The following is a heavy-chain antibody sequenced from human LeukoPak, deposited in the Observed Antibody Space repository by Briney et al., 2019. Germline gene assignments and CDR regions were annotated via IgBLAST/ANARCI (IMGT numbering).Heavy chain of an antibody. CDR1: GFTFSSYS. CDR2: ISSSSSYI. CDR3: ARALGSSVAFDI. D-gene: IGHD6-6*01. J-gene: IGHJ3*02. V-gene: IGHV3-21*01. Sequence: GGSLRLSCAASGFTFSSYSMNWVRQAPGKGLEWVSSISSSSSYIYYADSVKGRFTISRDNAKNSLYMQMNSLRAEDTAVYYCARALGSSVAFDIWGQGTMVTVSS.